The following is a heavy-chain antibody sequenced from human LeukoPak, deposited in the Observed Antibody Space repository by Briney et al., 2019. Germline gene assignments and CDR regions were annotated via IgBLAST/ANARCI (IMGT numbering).Heavy chain of an antibody. CDR1: GGTFSSYA. V-gene: IGHV1-69*01. CDR2: IIPIFGTA. CDR3: AGVRGYDILTVSSTDAFDI. Sequence: SVKVSCKASGGTFSSYAISWVRQAPGQGLEWMGGIIPIFGTANYAQKFQGRVTITADESTSTAYMVLSSLRSEDTAVYYCAGVRGYDILTVSSTDAFDIWGQGTMVTVSS. D-gene: IGHD3-9*01. J-gene: IGHJ3*02.